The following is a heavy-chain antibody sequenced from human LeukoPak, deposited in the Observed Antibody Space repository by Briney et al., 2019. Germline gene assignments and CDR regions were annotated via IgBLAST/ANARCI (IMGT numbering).Heavy chain of an antibody. D-gene: IGHD6-13*01. J-gene: IGHJ6*03. V-gene: IGHV3-21*01. Sequence: GGSLRLSCAASGFTFSSYSMNWVRQAPGKGLEWVSSISSSSSYIFYADSMKGRFTISRDNAKNSLYLHMNSLRAEDTAVYYCARDVDQQLARDYYYYYMDVWGKGTTVTVSS. CDR2: ISSSSSYI. CDR3: ARDVDQQLARDYYYYYMDV. CDR1: GFTFSSYS.